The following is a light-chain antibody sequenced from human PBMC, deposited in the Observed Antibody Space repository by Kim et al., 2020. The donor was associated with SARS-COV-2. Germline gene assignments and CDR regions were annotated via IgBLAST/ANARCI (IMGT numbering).Light chain of an antibody. CDR2: DAS. J-gene: IGKJ2*01. V-gene: IGKV3-15*01. CDR3: QHYSDWPQ. CDR1: QGVRTN. Sequence: SVSPWEGAPLSCGASQGVRTNLAWYQHKPGQAPRLLISDASTRAPGIPARFSGGGSETEFTLSISSLQSEDFAVYYCQHYSDWPQFGQGTKLEI.